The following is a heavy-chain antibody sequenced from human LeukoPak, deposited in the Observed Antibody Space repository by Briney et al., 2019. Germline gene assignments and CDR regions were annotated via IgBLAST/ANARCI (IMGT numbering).Heavy chain of an antibody. CDR3: ATGYYEPFEK. D-gene: IGHD3-22*01. Sequence: SETLSLTCTVSGGSISSYYWNWIRQPPGQGPEWIGCISDTGTTKYNPAFKSRVTISVDTSKNQFSLKLTSVTAADTAVYFCATGYYEPFEKWGQGTLVSVSS. V-gene: IGHV4-59*01. J-gene: IGHJ4*02. CDR2: ISDTGTT. CDR1: GGSISSYY.